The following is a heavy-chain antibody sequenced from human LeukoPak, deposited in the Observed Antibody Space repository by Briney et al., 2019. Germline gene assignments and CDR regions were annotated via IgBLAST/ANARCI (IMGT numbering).Heavy chain of an antibody. D-gene: IGHD3-10*01. V-gene: IGHV3-23*01. CDR3: AKSEGAAYYYGSGSLDY. J-gene: IGHJ4*02. Sequence: GGSLRLSCAASGFTFSSYAMSWVRQAPGKGLEWVSAISGSGGSTYYADSVKGRFTISRDNSKNTLYLQMNSLRAEDTAVYYCAKSEGAAYYYGSGSLDYWGQGTLVTVSS. CDR2: ISGSGGST. CDR1: GFTFSSYA.